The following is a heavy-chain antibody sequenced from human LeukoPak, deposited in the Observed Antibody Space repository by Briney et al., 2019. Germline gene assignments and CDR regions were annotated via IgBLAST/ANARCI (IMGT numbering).Heavy chain of an antibody. CDR3: ARHASVDGNWPRPLDY. J-gene: IGHJ4*02. CDR1: GGSISSSNYY. V-gene: IGHV4-39*01. CDR2: IYYSGST. Sequence: PSETLSLACTVSGGSISSSNYYWGWIRQPPGKGLEWIGNIYYSGSTYYKPSLKTRVTIPVDTSKNQFSLKLTSVTAADTAVYYCARHASVDGNWPRPLDYWGQGSLVTVSS. D-gene: IGHD6-19*01.